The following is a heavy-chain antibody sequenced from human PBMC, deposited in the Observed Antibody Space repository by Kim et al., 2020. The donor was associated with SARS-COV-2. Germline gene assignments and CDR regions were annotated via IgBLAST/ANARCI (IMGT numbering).Heavy chain of an antibody. D-gene: IGHD2-15*01. CDR1: GGSITSYY. Sequence: SETLSLTCTVSGGSITSYYWNWIRQSPGKRLEWIGYSHYSGSPKYAPSFKSRVTLSVDTSRSQLSLKLSSVTAADTAVYYCARWGDVGGSALYGFDVWGQGTVVTVSS. V-gene: IGHV4-59*01. J-gene: IGHJ3*01. CDR3: ARWGDVGGSALYGFDV. CDR2: SHYSGSP.